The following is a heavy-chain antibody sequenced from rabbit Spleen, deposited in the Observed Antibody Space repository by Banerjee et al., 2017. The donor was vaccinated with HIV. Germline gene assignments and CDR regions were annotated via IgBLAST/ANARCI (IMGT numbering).Heavy chain of an antibody. CDR3: ARASVSVGYGMDL. V-gene: IGHV1S40*01. D-gene: IGHD6-1*01. J-gene: IGHJ3*01. CDR1: GFSFTYIDY. Sequence: QSLEESGGDLVKPGASLTLTCKASGFSFTYIDYLCWVRQPPGKGLEWIACIRTSTDKTYYASWAKGRFTGSRTSSTTVTLQMTSLTAADTATYFCARASVSVGYGMDLWGPGTLVTVS. CDR2: IRTSTDKT.